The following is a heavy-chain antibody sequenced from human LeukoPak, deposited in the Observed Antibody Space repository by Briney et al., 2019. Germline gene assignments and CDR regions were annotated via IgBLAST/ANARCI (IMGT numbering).Heavy chain of an antibody. V-gene: IGHV1-69*01. Sequence: SVKVSCKASGGTFSSYAISWVRQAPGQGLEWMGGIIPIFGTANYAQKFQGRVTITADESTSTAYMELSSLRSEDTAVYYCARDTITMVRGKSARSSPAFYIWGQGTMVTVSS. J-gene: IGHJ3*02. CDR1: GGTFSSYA. CDR3: ARDTITMVRGKSARSSPAFYI. CDR2: IIPIFGTA. D-gene: IGHD3-10*01.